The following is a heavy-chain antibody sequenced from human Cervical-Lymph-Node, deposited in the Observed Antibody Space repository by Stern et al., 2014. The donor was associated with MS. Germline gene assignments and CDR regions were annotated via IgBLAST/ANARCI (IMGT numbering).Heavy chain of an antibody. J-gene: IGHJ4*02. CDR3: AHSRVKYCRGGTCYSSLFDY. V-gene: IGHV2-5*02. CDR2: IYLDDDK. Sequence: QITLKESGPTLVKPTQTVTLTCTLSGFSVATAGVGVGWIRQPPGKALEWLSLIYLDDDKLYRPSLKNRLTIIKDTSKNQVVLTMTNVDPVDTATYYCAHSRVKYCRGGTCYSSLFDYWGQGTLVTVSS. CDR1: GFSVATAGVG. D-gene: IGHD2-15*01.